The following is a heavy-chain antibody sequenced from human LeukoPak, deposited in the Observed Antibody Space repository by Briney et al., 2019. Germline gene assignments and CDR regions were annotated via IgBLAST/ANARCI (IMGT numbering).Heavy chain of an antibody. Sequence: PSETLSLTCTVSGGSISSSSYYWGWIRQPPGKGLEWIGSIYYSGSTYYNPSLKSRVTISVDTSKNQFSLKLSSVTAADTAVYYCARKQWLVQEGFDYWGQGTLVTVSS. CDR3: ARKQWLVQEGFDY. CDR2: IYYSGST. CDR1: GGSISSSSYY. V-gene: IGHV4-39*07. D-gene: IGHD6-19*01. J-gene: IGHJ4*02.